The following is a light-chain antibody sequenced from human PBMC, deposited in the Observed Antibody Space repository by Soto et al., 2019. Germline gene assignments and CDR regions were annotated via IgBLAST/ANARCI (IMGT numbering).Light chain of an antibody. Sequence: DIQMTQSPSSLSASVGDTVTFTCRASQTVSTYLNWYLLKPGKAPNLLIYGPSSLQTGVPSRFSAKGSATEFALTISGLRPEDSATFYCQQSYKTPRTFGQGSRLEIK. CDR2: GPS. J-gene: IGKJ2*01. V-gene: IGKV1-39*01. CDR3: QQSYKTPRT. CDR1: QTVSTY.